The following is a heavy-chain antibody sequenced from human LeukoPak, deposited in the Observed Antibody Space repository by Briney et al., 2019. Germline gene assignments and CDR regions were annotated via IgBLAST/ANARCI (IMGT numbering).Heavy chain of an antibody. J-gene: IGHJ4*02. CDR2: IYYSGST. V-gene: IGHV4-59*01. D-gene: IGHD3-22*01. CDR3: ARATYDSSGYYSYYFDY. CDR1: GVSISSYY. Sequence: PSETLSLTCTVSGVSISSYYWSWIRQPPGKGLEWIGYIYYSGSTNYNPSLKSRVTISVDTSKNQFSLKLSSVTAADTAVYYCARATYDSSGYYSYYFDYWGQGTLVTVSS.